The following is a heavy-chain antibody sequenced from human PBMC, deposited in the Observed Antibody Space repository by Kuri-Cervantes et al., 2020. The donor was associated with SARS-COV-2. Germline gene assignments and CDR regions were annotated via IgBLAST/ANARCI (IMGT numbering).Heavy chain of an antibody. CDR1: GFTFSSYA. CDR2: ISYDGSNK. Sequence: ISCAASGFTFSSYAMHWVRQAPGKGLEWVAVISYDGSNKYYADSVKGRFTISRDNAKNSLYLQMNSLRAEDTAVYYCASIVVVPAAIAGATQGKGDYWGQGTLVTVSS. D-gene: IGHD2-2*01. J-gene: IGHJ4*02. V-gene: IGHV3-30-3*01. CDR3: ASIVVVPAAIAGATQGKGDY.